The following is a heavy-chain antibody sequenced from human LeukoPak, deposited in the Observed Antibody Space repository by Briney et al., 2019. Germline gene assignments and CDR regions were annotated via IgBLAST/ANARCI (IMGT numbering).Heavy chain of an antibody. Sequence: PGGSLRLSCAASGFTFSSYAMSWVRQAPGKGLEWVPAISTSGGSTYYADSVKGRFTISRDNSKNTLYLQMNSLRAEDTAVYYCARQLGYCSDGSCYFDYWGQGTLVTVSS. J-gene: IGHJ4*02. D-gene: IGHD2-15*01. CDR2: ISTSGGST. V-gene: IGHV3-23*01. CDR3: ARQLGYCSDGSCYFDY. CDR1: GFTFSSYA.